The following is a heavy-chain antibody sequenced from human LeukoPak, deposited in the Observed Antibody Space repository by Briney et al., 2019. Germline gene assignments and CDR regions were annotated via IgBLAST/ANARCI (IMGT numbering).Heavy chain of an antibody. V-gene: IGHV4-59*01. J-gene: IGHJ4*02. CDR2: IYYSGST. D-gene: IGHD3-22*01. CDR1: GGSISSYY. CDR3: ARYYYDSSGHASFVAFDY. Sequence: TPSETLSLTCTVSGGSISSYYWSWIRQPAGKGLEWIGYIYYSGSTNYNPSLKSRVTISVDASKNQFSLKLSSVTAADTAVYYCARYYYDSSGHASFVAFDYWGQGTLVTVSS.